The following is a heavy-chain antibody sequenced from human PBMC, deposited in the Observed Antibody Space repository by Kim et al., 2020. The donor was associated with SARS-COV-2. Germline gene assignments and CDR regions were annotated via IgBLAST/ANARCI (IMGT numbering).Heavy chain of an antibody. V-gene: IGHV3-30*03. J-gene: IGHJ4*01. D-gene: IGHD2-15*01. CDR3: TRGAVSGNAAFGF. CDR2: MSYDGSVK. Sequence: GGSLRLSCEASGFSLTKYGMHWVRQAPGTGLEWVAFMSYDGSVKYYGETVKGRFTISRDTSKNTLFLQMNSLRAEDTAVYYCTRGAVSGNAAFGFWGQGSLVTVSS. CDR1: GFSLTKYG.